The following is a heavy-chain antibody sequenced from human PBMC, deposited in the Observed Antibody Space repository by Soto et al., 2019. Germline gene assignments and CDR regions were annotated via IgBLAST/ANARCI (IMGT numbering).Heavy chain of an antibody. J-gene: IGHJ4*02. V-gene: IGHV3-23*01. CDR1: GFTFSSYA. Sequence: GGSLRLSCAASGFTFSSYAMSWVRQAPGKGLEWVSAISGSGGSTYYADSVKGRFTISRDNSKNTLYLQMNSLRAEDTAVYYCAKDLGSQRYYGSGSGRDDYWGQGTLVTVSS. CDR3: AKDLGSQRYYGSGSGRDDY. CDR2: ISGSGGST. D-gene: IGHD3-10*01.